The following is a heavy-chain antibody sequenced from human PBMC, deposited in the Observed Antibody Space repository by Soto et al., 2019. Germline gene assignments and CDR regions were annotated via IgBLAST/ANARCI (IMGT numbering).Heavy chain of an antibody. CDR3: VMVDNYVTPTLQDG. J-gene: IGHJ6*02. CDR1: GYIFVNYG. Sequence: QVQLVQSGDEVKKPGASVKVSCKAYGYIFVNYGIAWVRQAPGQGLEWMGWISPYTGNTHSATKVQGRLTMTTDTTTSTSYSDLGSWTPNDTAGYYGVMVDNYVTPTLQDGCGQGSTVTVS. V-gene: IGHV1-18*01. D-gene: IGHD3-16*01. CDR2: ISPYTGNT.